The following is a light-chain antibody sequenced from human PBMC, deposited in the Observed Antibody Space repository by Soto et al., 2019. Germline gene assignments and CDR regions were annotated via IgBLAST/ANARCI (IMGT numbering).Light chain of an antibody. Sequence: QSALTQFPSASGSPGQSVTISCTGTSSDVGGYNYVSWYQHHPGKAPKLMIYEVSKRPSGVPDRFSGSKSGNTASLTVSGLQAEDEADYYCSSYAGNNIVVFGGGTKLTVL. V-gene: IGLV2-8*01. CDR1: SSDVGGYNY. J-gene: IGLJ2*01. CDR3: SSYAGNNIVV. CDR2: EVS.